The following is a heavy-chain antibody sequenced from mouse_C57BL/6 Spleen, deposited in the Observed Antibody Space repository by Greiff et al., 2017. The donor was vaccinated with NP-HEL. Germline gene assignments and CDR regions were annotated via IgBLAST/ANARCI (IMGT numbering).Heavy chain of an antibody. Sequence: EVQLQQSGPELVKPGASVKIPCKASGYTFTDYNMDWVKQSHGKSLEWIGDINPNNGGTIYNQKFKGKATLTVDKSSSTAYMELRSLTSEDTAVYYGARSYYGSSRFAYWGQGTLVTVSA. J-gene: IGHJ3*01. D-gene: IGHD1-1*01. CDR1: GYTFTDYN. V-gene: IGHV1-18*01. CDR3: ARSYYGSSRFAY. CDR2: INPNNGGT.